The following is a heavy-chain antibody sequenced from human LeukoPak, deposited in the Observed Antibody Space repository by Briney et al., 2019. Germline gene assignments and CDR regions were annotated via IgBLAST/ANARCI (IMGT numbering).Heavy chain of an antibody. CDR3: ARDREYSSSSGYGY. J-gene: IGHJ4*02. CDR2: ISAYNGNT. Sequence: GASVKVSCKASGYTFTSYGISWVRQAPGQGLEWMGWISAYNGNTNYAQKLQGRVTMTTDTSTSTAYMELRSLRSDDTAVYYCARDREYSSSSGYGYWGQGTLVTVSS. V-gene: IGHV1-18*01. D-gene: IGHD6-6*01. CDR1: GYTFTSYG.